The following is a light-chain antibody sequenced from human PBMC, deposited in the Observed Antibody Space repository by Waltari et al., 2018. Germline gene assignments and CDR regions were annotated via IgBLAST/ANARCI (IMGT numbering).Light chain of an antibody. CDR3: QQYYSTPFT. J-gene: IGKJ3*01. CDR1: QSVLYSSNNKNY. CDR2: LAS. V-gene: IGKV4-1*01. Sequence: DIVMTQSPDSLAVSLGERATINCKSSQSVLYSSNNKNYLAWYQQKPGQPPKLLIYLASTRESGVPDRFSGSGSGTDFTLTISSLQAEDVAVYYCQQYYSTPFTFGPGTKMDIK.